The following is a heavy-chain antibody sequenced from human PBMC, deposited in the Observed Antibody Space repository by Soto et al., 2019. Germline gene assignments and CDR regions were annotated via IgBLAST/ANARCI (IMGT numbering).Heavy chain of an antibody. V-gene: IGHV3-30*18. CDR3: AKDTYYHDSTGYYVFDY. CDR2: ISYDGSNE. J-gene: IGHJ4*02. CDR1: GFTFSSYG. D-gene: IGHD3-22*01. Sequence: QVQLVESGGGVVQPGNSLRLSCAASGFTFSSYGIHWVRQPPGKGLEWVAGISYDGSNEHYADSVKGRFAISRDNSKITVYLQMNSLRAEDTAVYYCAKDTYYHDSTGYYVFDYWGQGTLVTVSS.